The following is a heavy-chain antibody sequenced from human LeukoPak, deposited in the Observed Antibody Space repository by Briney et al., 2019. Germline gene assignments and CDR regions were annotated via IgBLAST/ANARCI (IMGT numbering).Heavy chain of an antibody. Sequence: ASVKVSCKASGYTFTSYYMHWVRQAPGQGLEWMGIINPSGGSTSYAQKFQGRVTMTRDTSTSTVYMELSSLRSEDTAVYYCATARQYDDFAGYPWYYGLDVWGQGTTVTVSS. V-gene: IGHV1-46*01. CDR1: GYTFTSYY. CDR2: INPSGGST. CDR3: ATARQYDDFAGYPWYYGLDV. D-gene: IGHD3/OR15-3a*01. J-gene: IGHJ6*02.